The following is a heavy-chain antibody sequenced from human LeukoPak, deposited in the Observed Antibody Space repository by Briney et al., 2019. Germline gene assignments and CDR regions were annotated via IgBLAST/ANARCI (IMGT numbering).Heavy chain of an antibody. D-gene: IGHD4-11*01. V-gene: IGHV6-1*01. CDR3: ARERGVMTTVSSFDY. Sequence: SQTLSLTCAISGDSVSGNSAAWNWIRQSPSRGLEWLGRTYYRSKWYNDYAVSVKSRITINPDASKNQFSLRLNSVTPEDTAVYYCARERGVMTTVSSFDYWGQGTLVTVSS. J-gene: IGHJ4*02. CDR2: TYYRSKWYN. CDR1: GDSVSGNSAA.